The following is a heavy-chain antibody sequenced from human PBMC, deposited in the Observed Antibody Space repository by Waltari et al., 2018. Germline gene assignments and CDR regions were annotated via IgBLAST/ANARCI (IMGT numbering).Heavy chain of an antibody. CDR3: ARVLGPYDAFDI. CDR1: GPNVRSHY. Sequence: EVQLVESGGGLIQPGGSLSLHCAASGPNVRSHYMTWFRQAPGKGLEWVSVLYVVGTTYYADSVKGRFIISEDTSKNTLYLQMNSLRAEDTAVYFCARVLGPYDAFDIWGQGTIVTVSS. J-gene: IGHJ3*02. CDR2: LYVVGTT. V-gene: IGHV3-53*01.